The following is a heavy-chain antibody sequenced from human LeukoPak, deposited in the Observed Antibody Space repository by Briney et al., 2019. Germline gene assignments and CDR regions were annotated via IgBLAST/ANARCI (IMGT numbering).Heavy chain of an antibody. V-gene: IGHV3-53*04. Sequence: PGGSLRLSCAASGFTVSSNYMSWVRQAPGKGLEWVSVIYSGGSTYYADSVKGRFTISRHNSKNTLYLQMNSLRAEDTAVYYCARGAHCSSTSCHEEYWGQGTLVTVSS. CDR1: GFTVSSNY. CDR3: ARGAHCSSTSCHEEY. J-gene: IGHJ4*02. D-gene: IGHD2-2*01. CDR2: IYSGGST.